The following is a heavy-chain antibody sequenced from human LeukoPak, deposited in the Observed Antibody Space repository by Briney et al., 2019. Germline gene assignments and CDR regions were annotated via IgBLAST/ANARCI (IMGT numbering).Heavy chain of an antibody. Sequence: GGSLRLSCAASGFTFSGPAMHWVRQASGKGLEWVGRIRSKANSYATAYAASVKGRFTISRDDSKNTAYLQMNSLKTEDTAVYYCRTWGVPYCYYMDVWGKGTTVTVSS. D-gene: IGHD3-10*01. V-gene: IGHV3-73*01. CDR3: RTWGVPYCYYMDV. CDR1: GFTFSGPA. CDR2: IRSKANSYAT. J-gene: IGHJ6*03.